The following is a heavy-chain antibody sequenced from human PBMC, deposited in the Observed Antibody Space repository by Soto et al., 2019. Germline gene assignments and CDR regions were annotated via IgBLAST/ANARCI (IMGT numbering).Heavy chain of an antibody. J-gene: IGHJ4*02. CDR2: MNPNSGNT. Sequence: QVQLVQSGAEVKKPGASVKVSCKASGYTFTSYDINWVRQATGQGLEWLGWMNPNSGNTGYAQKFQGRVTMTRNTAISRASMELSSLRSADTAAYYGARGLRGSYRFDYWGQATLVTLSS. CDR1: GYTFTSYD. CDR3: ARGLRGSYRFDY. D-gene: IGHD1-26*01. V-gene: IGHV1-8*01.